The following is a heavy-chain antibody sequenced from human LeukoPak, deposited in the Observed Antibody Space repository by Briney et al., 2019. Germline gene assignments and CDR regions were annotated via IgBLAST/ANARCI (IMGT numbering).Heavy chain of an antibody. D-gene: IGHD3/OR15-3a*01. CDR2: ISDSGGST. CDR1: GITLSNYG. CDR3: AKRGVVIRVILVGFHKAAYYFES. Sequence: GGSLRLSCAVSGITLSNYGMSWVRQAPGKGLEWVAGISDSGGSTNYADYVKGRFNISRDNPKNTMYLQMNSLRAEEKAVYFCAKRGVVIRVILVGFHKAAYYFESWGQGALVTVSS. V-gene: IGHV3-23*01. J-gene: IGHJ4*02.